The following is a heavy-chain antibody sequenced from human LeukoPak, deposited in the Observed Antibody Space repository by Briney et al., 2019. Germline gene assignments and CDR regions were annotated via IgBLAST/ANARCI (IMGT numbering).Heavy chain of an antibody. CDR1: GFTLSSYA. CDR2: ISYDGSNR. J-gene: IGHJ4*02. D-gene: IGHD3-9*01. CDR3: ARGSRTFDWLLSAYFDY. V-gene: IGHV3-30-3*01. Sequence: PGRSLRLSCAPSGFTLSSYAMHWVRQAPGRGLEWVAVISYDGSNRYYADSVKGRFTISSDHTKNTLYLQMNSLRAEDTAVYYCARGSRTFDWLLSAYFDYWGQGTLVTVSS.